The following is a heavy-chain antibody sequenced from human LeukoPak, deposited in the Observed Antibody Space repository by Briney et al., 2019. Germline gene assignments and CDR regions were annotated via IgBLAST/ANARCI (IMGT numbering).Heavy chain of an antibody. CDR1: GGSISLSSYY. V-gene: IGHV4-39*01. CDR2: IYYSGTT. D-gene: IGHD3-10*01. Sequence: SETLSLTCTVSGGSISLSSYYRGWIRQPPEKGLEWIGSIYYSGTTFYNPSLKSRVTISVDTSKNQFSLKLSSVTAADTAVYYCAAYGSGSYRDFDSWGQGTLVTVSS. CDR3: AAYGSGSYRDFDS. J-gene: IGHJ4*02.